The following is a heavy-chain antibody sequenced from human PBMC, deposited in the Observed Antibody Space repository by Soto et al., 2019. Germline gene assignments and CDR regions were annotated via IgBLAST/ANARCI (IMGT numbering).Heavy chain of an antibody. J-gene: IGHJ5*02. CDR1: GGTFSSYT. V-gene: IGHV1-69*02. D-gene: IGHD4-17*01. CDR2: IIPILGIA. Sequence: QVQLVQSGAEVKKPGYSVKVSCKASGGTFSSYTISWVRQAPGQGLEWMGRIIPILGIANYAQKFQGRVTITADKSTSTAYMELSSLRTEDTAVYYCARGNYGYGDYDFWWFDPWGQGTLVTVSS. CDR3: ARGNYGYGDYDFWWFDP.